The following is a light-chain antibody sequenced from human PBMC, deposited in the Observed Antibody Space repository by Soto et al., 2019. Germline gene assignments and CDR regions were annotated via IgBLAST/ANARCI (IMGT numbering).Light chain of an antibody. CDR2: DVS. CDR1: SSDVGGYNY. Sequence: QSVLTQPASVSGSPGQSITISCTGTSSDVGGYNYVSWYQQHPGKAPKLMIYDVSNRPSGISNPFSGSKSTNTPSLTISGLQAEDEADYYCSSYTSSSTPVVFGGGTKLTVL. CDR3: SSYTSSSTPVV. V-gene: IGLV2-14*01. J-gene: IGLJ2*01.